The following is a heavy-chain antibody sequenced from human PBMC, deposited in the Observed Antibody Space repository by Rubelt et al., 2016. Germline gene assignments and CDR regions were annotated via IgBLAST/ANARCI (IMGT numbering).Heavy chain of an antibody. J-gene: IGHJ4*02. CDR2: IYYSGST. D-gene: IGHD6-13*01. V-gene: IGHV4-39*07. Sequence: QLQLQESGPGLVKPSETLSLTCTVSGGSISSSSYYWGWIRQPPGKGLEWIGSIYYSGSTYYNPSLKSRVTISVDTSKNQFSLKLSSVTAADTAVYYCARPQQQLADFDYWGQGTLVTVSS. CDR1: GGSISSSSYY. CDR3: ARPQQQLADFDY.